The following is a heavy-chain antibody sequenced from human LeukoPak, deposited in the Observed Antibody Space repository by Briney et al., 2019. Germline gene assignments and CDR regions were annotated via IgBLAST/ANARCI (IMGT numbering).Heavy chain of an antibody. CDR3: ARDVMTGAPGADY. V-gene: IGHV3-30*19. CDR2: IRFDGTNK. D-gene: IGHD1-26*01. CDR1: GFTFSNYG. J-gene: IGHJ4*02. Sequence: GGSLRLSCAASGFTFSNYGMHWVRQAPGKGLEWVALIRFDGTNKYYADSVKGRFTISRDNSKSTLYLQMNSLRAEDTAVYYCARDVMTGAPGADYWGQGTLVTVSS.